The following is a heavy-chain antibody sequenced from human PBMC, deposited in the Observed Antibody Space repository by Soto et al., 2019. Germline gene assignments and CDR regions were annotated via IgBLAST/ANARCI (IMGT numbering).Heavy chain of an antibody. CDR1: GGTFSSYA. CDR2: IIPIFGTA. Sequence: SVKVSCKASGGTFSSYAISWVRQAPGQGLEWMGGIIPIFGTANYAQKFQGRVTITADKSTSTAYMELSSLRSEDTAVYYCARAPGSSGSYNSYFDYWGQGTLVTVSS. J-gene: IGHJ4*02. CDR3: ARAPGSSGSYNSYFDY. D-gene: IGHD3-10*01. V-gene: IGHV1-69*06.